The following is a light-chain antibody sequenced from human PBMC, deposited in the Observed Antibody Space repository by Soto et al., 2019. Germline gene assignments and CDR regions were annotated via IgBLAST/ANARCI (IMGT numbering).Light chain of an antibody. V-gene: IGKV1-27*01. J-gene: IGKJ1*01. CDR3: QKYDSAPWT. Sequence: DIQMTQSPSSLSASVRERVTITCRASQGISNYLAWYQQKPGKVPKLLIYAASTLQSGVPSRFSGSGSGTDFTLTISSLQPEDVANYYCQKYDSAPWTFGQGTKWEIK. CDR2: AAS. CDR1: QGISNY.